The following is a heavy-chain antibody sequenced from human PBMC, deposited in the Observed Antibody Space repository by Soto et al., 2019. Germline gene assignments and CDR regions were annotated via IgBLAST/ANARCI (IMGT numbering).Heavy chain of an antibody. D-gene: IGHD6-13*01. Sequence: QAQLVQSGAEVKKPGASVKVSCKASGYTFTNFGVSWVRQAPGQGLEWMGWISAYSGNTNYAQNLQGRVTMTTDTSTGSAYMDLRSRRSDDTAVYYCARAGGRAASVGGTLNYWGQGTLGTFAS. J-gene: IGHJ4*02. CDR1: GYTFTNFG. V-gene: IGHV1-18*01. CDR2: ISAYSGNT. CDR3: ARAGGRAASVGGTLNY.